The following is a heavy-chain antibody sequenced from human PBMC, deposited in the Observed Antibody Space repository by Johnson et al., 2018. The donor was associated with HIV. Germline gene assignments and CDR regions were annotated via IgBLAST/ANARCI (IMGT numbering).Heavy chain of an antibody. Sequence: QVQLVESGGGVVQPGRSLRLSCAASGFTFSSYAMHWVRQAPGKGLEWVSVIYSGGATYYADSVKGRFTISRDNSKNTLYLQMNSLRAEDTALYYCAKDKGYYDSSGPKGIWGQGTMVTVSS. CDR3: AKDKGYYDSSGPKGI. D-gene: IGHD3-22*01. CDR1: GFTFSSYA. V-gene: IGHV3-NL1*01. J-gene: IGHJ3*02. CDR2: IYSGGAT.